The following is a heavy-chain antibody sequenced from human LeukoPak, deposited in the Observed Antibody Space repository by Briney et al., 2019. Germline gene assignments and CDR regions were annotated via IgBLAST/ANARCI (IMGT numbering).Heavy chain of an antibody. CDR3: ATNPFLYSGSYFYFDY. CDR2: ISSSSYI. D-gene: IGHD1-26*01. CDR1: GFTFSSYS. V-gene: IGHV3-21*01. J-gene: IGHJ4*02. Sequence: GGSLRLSCAASGFTFSSYSMNWVRQAPGKGLEWVSSISSSSYIYYADSVKGRFTISRDNAKNSLYLQMNSLRAEDTAVYYCATNPFLYSGSYFYFDYWGQGTLVTVSS.